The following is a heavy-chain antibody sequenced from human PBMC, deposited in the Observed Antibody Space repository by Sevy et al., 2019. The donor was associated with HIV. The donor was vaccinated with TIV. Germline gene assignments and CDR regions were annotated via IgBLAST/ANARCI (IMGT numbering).Heavy chain of an antibody. D-gene: IGHD2-15*01. V-gene: IGHV4-31*03. Sequence: SETLSLTCTVSGGSISSGGYYWSWIRQHPGKGLEWIGYIYYSGSTYYNPSLKSRVTISVDTSKNQFSLKLSSVTAADTAVYYCARVGGWVVGFDYWGQGTLVTVSS. J-gene: IGHJ4*02. CDR1: GGSISSGGYY. CDR2: IYYSGST. CDR3: ARVGGWVVGFDY.